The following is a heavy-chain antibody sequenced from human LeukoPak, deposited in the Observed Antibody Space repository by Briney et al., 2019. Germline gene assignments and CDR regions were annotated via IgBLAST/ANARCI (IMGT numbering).Heavy chain of an antibody. Sequence: GGSLRLSCAASGFTFSGSAMHCVRRASGKGLEWVGRIRSKANSYATAYAASVKGRFTISRDDSKNTAYLQMNSLKTEDTAVYYCTSGGNRYYYYYMDVWGKGTTVTVSS. J-gene: IGHJ6*03. V-gene: IGHV3-73*01. D-gene: IGHD4-23*01. CDR3: TSGGNRYYYYYMDV. CDR2: IRSKANSYAT. CDR1: GFTFSGSA.